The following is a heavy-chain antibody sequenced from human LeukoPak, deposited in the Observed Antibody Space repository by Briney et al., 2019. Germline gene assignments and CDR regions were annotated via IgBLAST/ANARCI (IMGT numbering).Heavy chain of an antibody. D-gene: IGHD1-14*01. CDR2: IYYSGST. CDR1: GGSISSSSYY. CDR3: WRDGNSPQIGGGCQNHRVQP. Sequence: SETLSLTCTVSGGSISSSSYYWGWIRQPPGKGLEWIGSIYYSGSTYYNPSLKSRVTRSVGTSKNQFSLKLSSVTAADTVVYYWWRDGNSPQIGGGCQNHRVQPRGQGTLVTVSS. J-gene: IGHJ5*02. V-gene: IGHV4-39*07.